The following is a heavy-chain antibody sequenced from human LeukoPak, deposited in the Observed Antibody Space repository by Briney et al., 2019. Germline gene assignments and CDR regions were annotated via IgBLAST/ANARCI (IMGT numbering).Heavy chain of an antibody. CDR2: IYYSGST. J-gene: IGHJ4*02. V-gene: IGHV4-39*01. Sequence: SETLSLACTVSGGSISSSSYYWGWIRQPPGKGLEWIGSIYYSGSTYYNPSLKSRVTISVDTSKNQFSLKLSSVTAADTAVYYCASAYGDYVSCFDYWGQGTLVTVSS. CDR3: ASAYGDYVSCFDY. CDR1: GGSISSSSYY. D-gene: IGHD4-17*01.